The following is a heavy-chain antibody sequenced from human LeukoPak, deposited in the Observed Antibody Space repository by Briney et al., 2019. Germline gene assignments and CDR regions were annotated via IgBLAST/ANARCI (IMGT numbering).Heavy chain of an antibody. J-gene: IGHJ4*02. V-gene: IGHV3-21*01. CDR2: ISSSSSYI. D-gene: IGHD6-19*01. CDR1: GFTFSSYS. CDR3: ARDLPTGYSSGWHSV. Sequence: PGGSLRLSCAASGFTFSSYSMNWVRQAPGKGLEWASSISSSSSYIHYADSVKGRFTISRDNAKNSLFLQMNSLRAEDTAVYYCARDLPTGYSSGWHSVWGQRTLVTVSS.